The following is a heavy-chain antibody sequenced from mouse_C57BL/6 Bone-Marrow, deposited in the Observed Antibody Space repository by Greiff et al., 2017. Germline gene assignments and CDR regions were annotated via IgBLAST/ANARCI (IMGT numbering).Heavy chain of an antibody. CDR3: AREGDYYFDY. CDR2: IDPSDSYT. CDR1: GYTFTSYW. V-gene: IGHV1-69*01. J-gene: IGHJ2*01. Sequence: VKLQQPGAELVMPGASVKLSCKASGYTFTSYWMHWVKQRPGQGLEWIGEIDPSDSYTNYNQKFKGKSTLTVDKSSSTAYMQLSSLTSEDSAVYYCAREGDYYFDYWGQGTTLTVAS.